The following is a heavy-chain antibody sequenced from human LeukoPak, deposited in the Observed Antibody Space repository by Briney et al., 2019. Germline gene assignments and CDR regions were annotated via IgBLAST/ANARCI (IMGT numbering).Heavy chain of an antibody. V-gene: IGHV3-74*01. D-gene: IGHD3-10*01. Sequence: PGGSLRLSCAASTFTFSSYWMHWVRQAPGKGLVWVSRINSDGSSTSYADSAKGRFTISRDNAKNTLYLQMNSLRAEDTAVYYCARGITMVRGARHYYYNGMDVWGQGTTVTVSS. CDR3: ARGITMVRGARHYYYNGMDV. CDR1: TFTFSSYW. J-gene: IGHJ6*02. CDR2: INSDGSST.